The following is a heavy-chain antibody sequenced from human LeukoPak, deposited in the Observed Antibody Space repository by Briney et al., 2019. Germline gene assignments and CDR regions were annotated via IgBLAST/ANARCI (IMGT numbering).Heavy chain of an antibody. V-gene: IGHV4-39*07. D-gene: IGHD4-17*01. Sequence: SETLSLTCAVSGASISSSSYYWAWIRQPPGKGLEWIGSVHYSGSIYYNPSLKSRATLSVDKSKNQFSLKLSSVTAADTAVYYCARLYGDYDDYWGQGTLVTVSS. CDR2: VHYSGSI. CDR3: ARLYGDYDDY. J-gene: IGHJ4*02. CDR1: GASISSSSYY.